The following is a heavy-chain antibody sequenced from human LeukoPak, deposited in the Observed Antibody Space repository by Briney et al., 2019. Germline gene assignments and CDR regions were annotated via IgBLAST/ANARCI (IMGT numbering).Heavy chain of an antibody. V-gene: IGHV3-20*04. CDR3: ARDLRRYSSSSHYYYYGMDV. CDR1: GFTFDDYG. CDR2: INWNGGST. J-gene: IGHJ6*02. D-gene: IGHD6-6*01. Sequence: GGSLRLSCAASGFTFDDYGMSWVRQAPGKGLEWVSGINWNGGSTGYADSVKGRFTISRDNAKNSLYLQMNSLRAEDTAVYYCARDLRRYSSSSHYYYYGMDVWGQGTTVTVSS.